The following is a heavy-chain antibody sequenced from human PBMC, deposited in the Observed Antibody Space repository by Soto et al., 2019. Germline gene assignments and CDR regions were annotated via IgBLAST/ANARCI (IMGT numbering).Heavy chain of an antibody. CDR3: VRDSETSSSWSLDY. D-gene: IGHD6-13*01. Sequence: GGSLRLSCAASGFNVSSDYMNWVRQAPGKGLEWVSVIATDSYTSYADSVKGRFSISRDNSKNTLYLQMNSLRVEDTAVYYCVRDSETSSSWSLDYWGQGTLVTVS. V-gene: IGHV3-53*01. CDR2: IATDSYT. CDR1: GFNVSSDY. J-gene: IGHJ4*02.